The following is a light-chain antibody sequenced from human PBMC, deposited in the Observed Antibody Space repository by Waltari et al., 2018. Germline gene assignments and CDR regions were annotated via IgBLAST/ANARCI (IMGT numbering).Light chain of an antibody. CDR3: QSYDSSLNSVV. Sequence: QSVLTQPPSASGAPGQNVTTPCPGSNSNIGARHDVHWYQQLPGPAPNLLLYFNDNRPSGVPDRFSASKSGASASLAITGLQTEDEADYHCQSYDSSLNSVVFGGGTKLTVL. CDR1: NSNIGARHD. V-gene: IGLV1-40*01. J-gene: IGLJ2*01. CDR2: FND.